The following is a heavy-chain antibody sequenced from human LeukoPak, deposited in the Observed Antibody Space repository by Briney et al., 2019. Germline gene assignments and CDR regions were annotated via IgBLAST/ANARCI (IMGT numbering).Heavy chain of an antibody. Sequence: PSETLSLTCAVYGGSFSGYYWSWIRQPPGKGLEWIGEINHSGSTNYNPSLKSRVTILVDTSKNQFSLKLSSVTAADTAVYYCARGRSSYYYGSGSYLYWGQGTLVTVSS. V-gene: IGHV4-34*01. CDR2: INHSGST. CDR1: GGSFSGYY. J-gene: IGHJ4*02. CDR3: ARGRSSYYYGSGSYLY. D-gene: IGHD3-10*01.